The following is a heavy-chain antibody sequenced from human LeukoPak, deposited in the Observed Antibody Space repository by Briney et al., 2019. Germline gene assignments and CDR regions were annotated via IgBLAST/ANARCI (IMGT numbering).Heavy chain of an antibody. J-gene: IGHJ4*02. D-gene: IGHD6-19*01. CDR3: ARDVGSGWFDY. Sequence: GGSLRLSCAASGFTFRNYWMSWVRQAPGKGLEWVANIKRDGSEKNYVDSVKGRFTISRDNAKNSLYLQMNNLRAEDTAVYYCARDVGSGWFDYWGQGTLVTVSS. CDR1: GFTFRNYW. V-gene: IGHV3-7*01. CDR2: IKRDGSEK.